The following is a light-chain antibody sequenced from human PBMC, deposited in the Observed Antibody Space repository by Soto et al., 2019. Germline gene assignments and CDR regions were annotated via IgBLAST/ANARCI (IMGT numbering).Light chain of an antibody. CDR2: EVS. V-gene: IGLV2-8*01. CDR3: SSYGRRYYYV. Sequence: ALTQSPYATGVHGQASTIFYTTPITDVGGYNYVACYQQYPGKAPKRMIYEVSKRPSGVPDRFSGSKSGNTASLTVSGLQAEDEADYYCSSYGRRYYYVFGPVTK. J-gene: IGLJ1*01. CDR1: ITDVGGYNY.